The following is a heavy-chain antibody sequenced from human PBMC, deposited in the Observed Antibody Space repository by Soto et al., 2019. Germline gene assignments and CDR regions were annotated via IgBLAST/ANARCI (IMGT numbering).Heavy chain of an antibody. V-gene: IGHV1-8*01. J-gene: IGHJ6*02. Sequence: ASVKVSCKASGYTFTRYDINWVRQATGQGLEWMGWMNPNSGNTGYAQKFQGRVTMTRNTSISTAYMELSSLRSEDTAVYYCARENFWSGFYGMDVWGQGTTVTVSS. CDR2: MNPNSGNT. CDR1: GYTFTRYD. CDR3: ARENFWSGFYGMDV. D-gene: IGHD3-3*01.